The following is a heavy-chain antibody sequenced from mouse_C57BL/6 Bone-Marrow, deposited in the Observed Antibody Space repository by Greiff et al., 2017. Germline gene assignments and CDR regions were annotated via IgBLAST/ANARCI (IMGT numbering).Heavy chain of an antibody. D-gene: IGHD1-1*01. CDR2: INPNNGGT. J-gene: IGHJ4*01. CDR3: ARAYYGSRGYYAMDY. Sequence: EVQLQQSGPELVKPGASVKISCKASGYTFTDYYMNWVKQSHGKSLEWIGDINPNNGGTSYNQKFKGKATLTVDKSSSTAYMELRSLTSEDSAVYYWARAYYGSRGYYAMDYWGQGTSVTVSS. CDR1: GYTFTDYY. V-gene: IGHV1-26*01.